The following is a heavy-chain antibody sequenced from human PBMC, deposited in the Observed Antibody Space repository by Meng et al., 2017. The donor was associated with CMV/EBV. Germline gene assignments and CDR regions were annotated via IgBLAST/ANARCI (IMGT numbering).Heavy chain of an antibody. Sequence: SISSSSYYWGWIRQPPGKGLEWIGSIYYSGSTYYNPSLKSRVTISVDTSKNQFSLKLSSVTAADTAVYYCARSADFWSGYKSSRFDPWGQGTLVTVSS. J-gene: IGHJ5*02. CDR2: IYYSGST. CDR1: SISSSSYY. CDR3: ARSADFWSGYKSSRFDP. V-gene: IGHV4-39*07. D-gene: IGHD3-3*01.